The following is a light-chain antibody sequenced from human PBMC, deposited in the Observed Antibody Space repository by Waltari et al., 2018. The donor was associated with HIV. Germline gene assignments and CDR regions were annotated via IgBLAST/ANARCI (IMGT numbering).Light chain of an antibody. J-gene: IGLJ2*01. CDR1: DSNVGSHY. V-gene: IGLV1-47*01. CDR2: KNN. Sequence: QAVLTQTPSASASPGQKITISCSGSDSNVGSHYVYWYHQFPGRAPKRLLSKNNQRSSGVPDRFSGSKSGTSASLTISGLRSEDEGTYFCGAWDDNLRGLFGAGTKLTVL. CDR3: GAWDDNLRGL.